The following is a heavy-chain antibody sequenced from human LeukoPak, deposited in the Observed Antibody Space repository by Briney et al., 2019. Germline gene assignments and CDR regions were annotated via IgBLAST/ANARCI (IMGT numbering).Heavy chain of an antibody. V-gene: IGHV1-69*13. CDR3: AREGESYYFDY. CDR1: GGTFSSYA. J-gene: IGHJ4*02. Sequence: ASVKVSCKASGGTFSSYALNWVRQAPGQGLEWMGGIIPIFGTANYAQKFQGRITITADVSTGTLYMELSSLRSEDTAVYYCAREGESYYFDYWGQGTLVTVSS. CDR2: IIPIFGTA.